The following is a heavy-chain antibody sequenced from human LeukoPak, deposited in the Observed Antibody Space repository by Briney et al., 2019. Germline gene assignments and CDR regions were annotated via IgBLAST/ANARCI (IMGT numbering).Heavy chain of an antibody. V-gene: IGHV3-74*01. D-gene: IGHD6-19*01. J-gene: IGHJ3*02. CDR1: GFTFSSYW. CDR3: AREDVNIAVAASGPFDI. CDR2: IISDGSRT. Sequence: PGGSLRLSCAASGFTFSSYWMHWVRQAPGKGRVWVSRIISDGSRTGYADSVKGRFTISRDNAKNKLYLQMNSLRAEDTAVYYCAREDVNIAVAASGPFDIWGQGTMVTVSS.